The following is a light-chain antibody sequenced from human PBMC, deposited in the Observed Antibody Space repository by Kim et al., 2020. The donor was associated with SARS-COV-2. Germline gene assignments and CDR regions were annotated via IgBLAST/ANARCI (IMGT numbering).Light chain of an antibody. J-gene: IGKJ2*01. CDR3: QQSYNTPYT. CDR2: AAS. CDR1: QGISSY. V-gene: IGKV1-39*01. Sequence: SASVGDRVTITCRASQGISSYLNWYQQKPGKAPKVLIYAASSLQSGVPSRFSGSGSGTDFTLTISSLQPEDFATYYCQQSYNTPYTFGQGTKLEI.